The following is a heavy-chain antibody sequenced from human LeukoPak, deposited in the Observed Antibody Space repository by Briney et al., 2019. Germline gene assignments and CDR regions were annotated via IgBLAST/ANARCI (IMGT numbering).Heavy chain of an antibody. CDR2: IYHSGST. D-gene: IGHD2-2*01. V-gene: IGHV4-38-2*02. J-gene: IGHJ4*02. Sequence: SETLSLTCTVSGYSISSGYYWGWIRQPPGKGLEWVGSIYHSGSTYYNPSLKSRVTTSVGTSKNQFSLKLSSVTAADTAVYYCAREELCSSTSCYSKVDYWGQGTLVTVSS. CDR3: AREELCSSTSCYSKVDY. CDR1: GYSISSGYY.